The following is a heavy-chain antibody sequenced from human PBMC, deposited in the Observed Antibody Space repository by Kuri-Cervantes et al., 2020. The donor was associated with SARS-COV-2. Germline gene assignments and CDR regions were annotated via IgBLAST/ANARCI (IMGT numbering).Heavy chain of an antibody. Sequence: GESLKISCAASGFTFSSYSMNWVRQAPGKGLEWVSYISSSSSTIYYADSVKGRFTISRDNAKNTLYLQMNSLRAEDTSVYYCAKDLLEYYDFWSGYYTGEYGMDVWGQGPTVTVSS. CDR3: AKDLLEYYDFWSGYYTGEYGMDV. D-gene: IGHD3-3*01. CDR1: GFTFSSYS. J-gene: IGHJ6*02. CDR2: ISSSSSTI. V-gene: IGHV3-48*01.